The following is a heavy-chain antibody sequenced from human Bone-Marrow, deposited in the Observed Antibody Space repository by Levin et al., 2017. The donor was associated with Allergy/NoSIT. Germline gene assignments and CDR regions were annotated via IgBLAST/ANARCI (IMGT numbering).Heavy chain of an antibody. D-gene: IGHD6-19*01. CDR1: GFTFNRYW. Sequence: GGSLRLSCVGSGFTFNRYWMHWVRQAPGKGLVWVSRINIEGSSTIYADSVKGRFTISRDNAKNTVYPQMSSLRVEDTALYYCARTNELSVAGLWGQGTLVTVSS. V-gene: IGHV3-74*01. J-gene: IGHJ4*02. CDR3: ARTNELSVAGL. CDR2: INIEGSST.